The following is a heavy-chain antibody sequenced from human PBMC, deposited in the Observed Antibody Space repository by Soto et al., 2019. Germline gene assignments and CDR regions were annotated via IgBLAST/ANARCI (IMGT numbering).Heavy chain of an antibody. J-gene: IGHJ4*02. Sequence: ASVNVSCKASGYTFTGYYMHWVRQAPGQGLEWMGWINPNSGGTNYAQKFQGWVTMTRDTSISTAYMELSRLRSDDTAVYYCARDLGYGEMDYWGQGTLVTVSS. CDR2: INPNSGGT. CDR1: GYTFTGYY. CDR3: ARDLGYGEMDY. V-gene: IGHV1-2*04. D-gene: IGHD4-17*01.